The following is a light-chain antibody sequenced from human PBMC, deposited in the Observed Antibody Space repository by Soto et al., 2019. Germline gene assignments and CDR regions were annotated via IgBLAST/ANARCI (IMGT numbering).Light chain of an antibody. CDR3: AAWDGSLNGVL. J-gene: IGLJ2*01. CDR1: SSNIGTNT. V-gene: IGLV1-44*01. Sequence: QSVLTQPPSASGTPGQRVTISCSGSSSNIGTNTVNWYQQLPGLAPKFLIYSNNQRPSGVPDRFSGSKSGTSASLAISGLRPDDEADYYCAAWDGSLNGVLFGGGTKLTVL. CDR2: SNN.